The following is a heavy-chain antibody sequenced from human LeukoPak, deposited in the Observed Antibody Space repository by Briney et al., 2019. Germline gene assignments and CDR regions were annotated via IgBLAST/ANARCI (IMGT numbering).Heavy chain of an antibody. CDR2: INAGNGNT. V-gene: IGHV1-3*01. J-gene: IGHJ4*02. D-gene: IGHD3-22*01. CDR1: GYTFTNYA. Sequence: ASVKVSCKASGYTFTNYAMHWVRQAPGQRLEWMGWINAGNGNTKYSQKFQSRVTITRDTSASTAYMELSSLRSEDTAVYYCARADSSGYYYIYWGQGTLVTVSS. CDR3: ARADSSGYYYIY.